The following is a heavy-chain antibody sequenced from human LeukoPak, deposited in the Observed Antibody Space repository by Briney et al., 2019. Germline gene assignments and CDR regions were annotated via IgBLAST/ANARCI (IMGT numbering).Heavy chain of an antibody. CDR1: GFTFSSYG. CDR3: AKDPGGPTVTYYFDY. V-gene: IGHV3-33*06. CDR2: IWYDGSNK. Sequence: PGGSLRLSCAASGFTFSSYGMHWVRQAPGKGLEWVAVIWYDGSNKYYADSVKGRFTISRDNSKNTLYLQMNSLRAEDTAVYYCAKDPGGPTVTYYFDYWGQGTLVTVSA. J-gene: IGHJ4*02. D-gene: IGHD4-17*01.